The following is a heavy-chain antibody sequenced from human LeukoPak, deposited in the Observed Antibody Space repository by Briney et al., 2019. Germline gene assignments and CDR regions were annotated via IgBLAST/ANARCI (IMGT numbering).Heavy chain of an antibody. J-gene: IGHJ4*02. CDR3: AKRSEDGYNYVDY. V-gene: IGHV3-30*18. Sequence: GGSLRLSCAASGFTFTTYSMNWVRQAPGKGLEWVAVISLDGSTKYYADSVKGRFIVSRDNSRNTLYLQMNSLRAEDTAVYFCAKRSEDGYNYVDYWGQGTLVTVSS. CDR2: ISLDGSTK. D-gene: IGHD5-24*01. CDR1: GFTFTTYS.